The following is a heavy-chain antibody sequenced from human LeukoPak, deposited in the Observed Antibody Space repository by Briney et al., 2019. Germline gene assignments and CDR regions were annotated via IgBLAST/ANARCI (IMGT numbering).Heavy chain of an antibody. Sequence: SETLSLTCAVYGGSFSGYYWSWIRQPPGKGLEWIGEINHGGSTNYNPSLKSRVTISVDTSKNQFSLKLSSVTAADTAVYYCARGPLGTIFGVVITSPTYYYYGMDVWGQGTTVTVSS. CDR1: GGSFSGYY. D-gene: IGHD3-3*01. CDR3: ARGPLGTIFGVVITSPTYYYYGMDV. J-gene: IGHJ6*02. CDR2: INHGGST. V-gene: IGHV4-34*01.